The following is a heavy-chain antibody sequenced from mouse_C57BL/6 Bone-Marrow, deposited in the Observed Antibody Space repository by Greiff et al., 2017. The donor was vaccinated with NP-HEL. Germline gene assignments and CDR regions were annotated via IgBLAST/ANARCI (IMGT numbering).Heavy chain of an antibody. J-gene: IGHJ3*01. CDR3: ASDNDGYYPFAY. D-gene: IGHD2-3*01. V-gene: IGHV2-6*01. Sequence: VKLQESGPGLVAPSQSLSITCTVSGFSLTSYGVDWVRQSPGKGLEWLGVIWGVGSTNYNSALKSRLSISKDNSKSQVFLKMNSLQTDDTAMYYCASDNDGYYPFAYWGQGTLVTVSA. CDR2: IWGVGST. CDR1: GFSLTSYG.